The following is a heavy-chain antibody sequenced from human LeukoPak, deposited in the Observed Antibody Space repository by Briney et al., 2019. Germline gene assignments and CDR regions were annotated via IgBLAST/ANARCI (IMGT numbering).Heavy chain of an antibody. D-gene: IGHD3-10*01. CDR2: ISGSGDTT. CDR1: GFTFSSYA. J-gene: IGHJ4*02. Sequence: GGSLRLSCAASGFTFSSYAMTWVRQAPGKGLEWVSVISGSGDTTYYADSVKGRFTISRDNSKNTLYLQMNSLRAEDTAVYFCAREGYYGSGSPPSLYFDYWGQGTLVTVSS. V-gene: IGHV3-23*01. CDR3: AREGYYGSGSPPSLYFDY.